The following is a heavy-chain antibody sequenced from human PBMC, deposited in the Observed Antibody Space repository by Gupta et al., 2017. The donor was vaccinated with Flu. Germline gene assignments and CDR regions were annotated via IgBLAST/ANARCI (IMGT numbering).Heavy chain of an antibody. CDR3: ARDYKLATANTFDF. CDR2: INTNTGGT. D-gene: IGHD2-21*02. V-gene: IGHV1-2*02. Sequence: QAPGKGLQWMGWINTNTGGTKYAQKFQGRVTMTRDTSTDTAYMDLSRLTSDDSAVYFCARDYKLATANTFDFWGQGTPVTVSS. J-gene: IGHJ4*02.